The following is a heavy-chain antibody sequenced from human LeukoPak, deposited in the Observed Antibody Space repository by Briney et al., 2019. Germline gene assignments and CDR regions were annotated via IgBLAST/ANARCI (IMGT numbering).Heavy chain of an antibody. CDR2: IYSGGST. V-gene: IGHV3-53*01. J-gene: IGHJ4*02. Sequence: PGGSLRLSCAASGFSVSDYHMNWVRQAPGKGLEWVSVIYSGGSTDYADSVKGRFTISRDNSENTVYIEVNTLRAEDTAVYYCARDPSYGDYTRFDFWGQGALATISS. D-gene: IGHD4-17*01. CDR1: GFSVSDYH. CDR3: ARDPSYGDYTRFDF.